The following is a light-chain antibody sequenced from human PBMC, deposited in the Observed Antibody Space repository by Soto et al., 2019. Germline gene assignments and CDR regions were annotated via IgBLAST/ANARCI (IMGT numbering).Light chain of an antibody. V-gene: IGLV2-14*01. CDR2: EVS. J-gene: IGLJ1*01. CDR1: SSDVGAYKY. Sequence: QSVLTQPASVSGSPGQSITISCTGTSSDVGAYKYVSWYQQHPGKAPKLMIYEVSNRPSGVSNRFSGSKSGNTASVTISGLQAEDEADYYCSSYTSTNTQVFXTGTKGTVL. CDR3: SSYTSTNTQV.